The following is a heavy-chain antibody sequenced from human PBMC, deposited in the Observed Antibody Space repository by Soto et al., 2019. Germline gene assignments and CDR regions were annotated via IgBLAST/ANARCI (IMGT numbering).Heavy chain of an antibody. V-gene: IGHV3-30*03. Sequence: QVQLVEAGGGVVQPGRSLRLSCAASGFTFSSYGMHWVRQAPGKGLEWVAVISYDGGDKYYADSVRGRFTISRDNSKNTLFLQMNSLRAEDTALYYCARGGGFCGADCYKGGIDYWGQGTLVTVSS. D-gene: IGHD2-21*02. CDR3: ARGGGFCGADCYKGGIDY. CDR2: ISYDGGDK. CDR1: GFTFSSYG. J-gene: IGHJ4*02.